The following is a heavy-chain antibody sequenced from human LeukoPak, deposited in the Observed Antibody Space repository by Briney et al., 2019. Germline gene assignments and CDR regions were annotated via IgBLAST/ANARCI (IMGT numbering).Heavy chain of an antibody. CDR1: GGSISSGDYY. Sequence: SETLSLTCTVSGGSISSGDYYWSWIRQPPGKGLEWIGYIYYSGSTYYNPSLKSRVTISVDTSKNQFSLKLSSVTAADTAVYYCARALPVGSYYFDYWGQGTLVTASS. CDR2: IYYSGST. CDR3: ARALPVGSYYFDY. J-gene: IGHJ4*02. V-gene: IGHV4-30-4*08. D-gene: IGHD1-26*01.